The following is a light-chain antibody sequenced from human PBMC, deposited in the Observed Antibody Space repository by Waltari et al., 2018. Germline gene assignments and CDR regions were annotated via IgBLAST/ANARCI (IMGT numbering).Light chain of an antibody. CDR1: SSNIGAGYD. CDR3: QSYDSSLSGWV. CDR2: GNS. Sequence: QSVLTHPPSVSGAPRLRGNISCTRSSSNIGAGYDVPWYQQLPGTAPKLLIYGNSNRPSGVPDRFSGSKSGTSASLAITGLQAEDEADYYCQSYDSSLSGWVFGGGTKLTVL. J-gene: IGLJ2*01. V-gene: IGLV1-40*01.